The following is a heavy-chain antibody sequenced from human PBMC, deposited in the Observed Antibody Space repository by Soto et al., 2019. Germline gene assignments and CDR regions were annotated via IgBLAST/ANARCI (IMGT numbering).Heavy chain of an antibody. CDR3: ATSQKGYNWNYFDH. Sequence: SETLSLTCAAYGGSFSGYYWSWIRQPPGKGLEWIGEINHSGSTSYNPSLESRVSVSVDTSKSQFSLKLSAVTAADTAVYYCATSQKGYNWNYFDHWGQGALVTVSS. CDR1: GGSFSGYY. CDR2: INHSGST. V-gene: IGHV4-34*01. J-gene: IGHJ4*02. D-gene: IGHD1-20*01.